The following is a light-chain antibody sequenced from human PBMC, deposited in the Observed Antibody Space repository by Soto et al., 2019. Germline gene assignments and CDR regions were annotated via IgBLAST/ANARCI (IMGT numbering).Light chain of an antibody. CDR2: DVS. J-gene: IGLJ1*01. CDR3: SSYTSISTYV. V-gene: IGLV2-14*03. CDR1: SSDVGGYDF. Sequence: QSALTQPASVSGSPGQSITLSCTGTSSDVGGYDFVSWYQHHPGKAPRLMIYDVSHRPSGVSDRFSASKSGNTASLTISGLLAEDEADYYCSSYTSISTYVIGTGTKLTVL.